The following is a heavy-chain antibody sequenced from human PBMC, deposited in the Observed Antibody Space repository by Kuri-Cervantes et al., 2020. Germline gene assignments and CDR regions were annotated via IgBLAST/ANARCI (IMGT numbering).Heavy chain of an antibody. CDR3: AREYVVRGNFYYFDY. Sequence: GESLKISCAASGFTFSSYAMHWVRQAPGKGLEWVAVISYDGSNKYYADSAKGRFTISRDNSKNTLYLQMNSLRAEDTAVYYCAREYVVRGNFYYFDYWGQGTLVTVSS. V-gene: IGHV3-30*14. CDR2: ISYDGSNK. J-gene: IGHJ4*02. CDR1: GFTFSSYA. D-gene: IGHD3-10*01.